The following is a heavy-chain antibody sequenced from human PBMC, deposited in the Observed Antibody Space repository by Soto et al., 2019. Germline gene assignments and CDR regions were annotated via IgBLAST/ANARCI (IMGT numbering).Heavy chain of an antibody. J-gene: IGHJ6*02. CDR3: AREAYYYDSSGYYYGPYYYGMDV. D-gene: IGHD3-22*01. CDR2: IWYDGSNK. Sequence: VQLVESGGGVVQPGRSLRLSCAASGFTFSSYGMHWVRQAPGKGLEWVAVIWYDGSNKYYADSVKGRFTISRDNSKNTLYLQMNSLRAEDTAVYYCAREAYYYDSSGYYYGPYYYGMDVWGQGTTVTVSS. CDR1: GFTFSSYG. V-gene: IGHV3-33*01.